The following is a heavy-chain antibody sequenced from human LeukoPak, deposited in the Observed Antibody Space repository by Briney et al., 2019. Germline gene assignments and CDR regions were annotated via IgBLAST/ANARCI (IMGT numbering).Heavy chain of an antibody. V-gene: IGHV4-4*07. CDR1: GASISSSY. D-gene: IGHD2-2*03. J-gene: IGHJ6*03. CDR3: AKLGGGYCSGTSCYGYYYYYMDV. CDR2: LYTTGST. Sequence: SETLSLTCTVSGASISSSYWSWIRQPAGKGLEWIGLLYTTGSTDYNPSLRSRVTMSVDTSKNQFSLKLNSVTAADTAVYYCAKLGGGYCSGTSCYGYYYYYMDVWGKGTTVTVSS.